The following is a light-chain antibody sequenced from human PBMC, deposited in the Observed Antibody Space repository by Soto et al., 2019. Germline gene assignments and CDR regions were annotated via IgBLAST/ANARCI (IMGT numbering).Light chain of an antibody. CDR2: PPS. CDR1: QRINTY. Sequence: DIQLTQSPSSLSASVGDRVTITCRASQRINTYMNWYQHKPGKAPHLLIFPPSTLQSGVPSRFSGSVSGTDFTLTISSLQPEDFATYYCQQSYSIPLTVGGGTKVDIK. CDR3: QQSYSIPLT. J-gene: IGKJ4*01. V-gene: IGKV1-39*01.